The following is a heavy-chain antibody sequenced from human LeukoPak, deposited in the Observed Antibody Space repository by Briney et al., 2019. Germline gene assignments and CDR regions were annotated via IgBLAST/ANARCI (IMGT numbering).Heavy chain of an antibody. V-gene: IGHV4-59*08. D-gene: IGHD5-18*01. CDR3: ARGIRGYSYYYYYGMDV. Sequence: SETLSLTCTVSGGSISSYYWSWIRQPPGKGLEWIGYIYYSGSTNYHPSLKSRVTISVDTSKNQFSLKLSSVTAADPAVYYCARGIRGYSYYYYYGMDVWGQGTTVTVSS. CDR2: IYYSGST. CDR1: GGSISSYY. J-gene: IGHJ6*02.